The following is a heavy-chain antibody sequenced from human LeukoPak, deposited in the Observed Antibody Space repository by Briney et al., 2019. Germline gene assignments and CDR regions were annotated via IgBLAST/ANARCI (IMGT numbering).Heavy chain of an antibody. D-gene: IGHD2-2*01. V-gene: IGHV4-31*03. CDR1: GGSISSGGYY. CDR3: AVVPAATNYYYYGMDV. J-gene: IGHJ6*04. Sequence: SQTLSLTCTVSGGSISSGGYYWSWIRQHPGKGLEWIGYIYYSGSTYYNPSLKSRVTISVDTSKDQFSLKLSSVTAADTAAYYCAVVPAATNYYYYGMDVWGKGTTVTVSS. CDR2: IYYSGST.